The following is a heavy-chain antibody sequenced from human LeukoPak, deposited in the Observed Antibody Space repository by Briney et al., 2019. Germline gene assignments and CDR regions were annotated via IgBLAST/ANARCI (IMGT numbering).Heavy chain of an antibody. CDR3: VRGPGRGYDLEP. Sequence: SDTLSLTCAVSAGSICNSYCSWARQPPRKGLEFIGYISTGGDINYNPSLRSRATMSINTSNNQLSLTLTSVTTADTAVYFCVRGPGRGYDLEPWGQGPLVTVSS. V-gene: IGHV4-4*08. J-gene: IGHJ5*02. CDR1: AGSICNSY. CDR2: ISTGGDI. D-gene: IGHD3-22*01.